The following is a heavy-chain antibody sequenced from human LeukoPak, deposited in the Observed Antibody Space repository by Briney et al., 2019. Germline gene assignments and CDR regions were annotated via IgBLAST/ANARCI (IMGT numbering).Heavy chain of an antibody. V-gene: IGHV3-23*01. Sequence: GGSLRLSCAVSGFTIRSYAMNWVRQAPGKGLEWVSTISASTDSTYYTDSVKGRFTISRDNSKNTVFLQMNSLRVDDTAVYYCARLLTGYSGRDYWGQGTLVTVSS. CDR1: GFTIRSYA. D-gene: IGHD3-9*01. CDR3: ARLLTGYSGRDY. J-gene: IGHJ4*02. CDR2: ISASTDST.